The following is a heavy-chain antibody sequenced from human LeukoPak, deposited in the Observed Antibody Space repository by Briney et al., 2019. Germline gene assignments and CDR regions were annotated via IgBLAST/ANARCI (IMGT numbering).Heavy chain of an antibody. V-gene: IGHV3-7*01. J-gene: IGHJ4*02. CDR3: ASGNDY. Sequence: GGSLRLSCAASGFTFSRYWMSWVRQAPGKGLERVANIKQDGTEKYYVDSVKGRFTVSRDNAKNSLYLQMNSLKTEDTAVYYCASGNDYWGQGTLVTVSS. CDR1: GFTFSRYW. CDR2: IKQDGTEK.